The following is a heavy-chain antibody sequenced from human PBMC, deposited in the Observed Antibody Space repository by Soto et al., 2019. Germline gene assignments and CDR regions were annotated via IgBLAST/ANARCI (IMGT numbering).Heavy chain of an antibody. CDR1: GFTFNSYA. Sequence: GGSLRLSCAASGFTFNSYAMHWVRQAPGKGLEYVSAITNDGGSTYYADSVKGRFTISRDNSKNTLYLQIGSLRVEDTAVYYCARGLGEDFWSGYYTGGLYSGMDVWGQGTTVTVSS. J-gene: IGHJ6*02. V-gene: IGHV3-64*02. CDR3: ARGLGEDFWSGYYTGGLYSGMDV. CDR2: ITNDGGST. D-gene: IGHD3-3*01.